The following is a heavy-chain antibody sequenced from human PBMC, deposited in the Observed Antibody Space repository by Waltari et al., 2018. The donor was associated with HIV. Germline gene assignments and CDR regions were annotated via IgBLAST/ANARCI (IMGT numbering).Heavy chain of an antibody. D-gene: IGHD2-15*01. CDR3: ATVVQCSGGSCQFYYFDY. J-gene: IGHJ4*02. CDR2: FCPEDGEK. Sequence: QVQLVQSGAEVKKPGASVKVSCKVSGYTLTELSMHWVRQAPGKGLEWMGGFCPEDGEKIYAQKFQGRVTMTEDTSTDTAYMELSSLRSEDTAVYYCATVVQCSGGSCQFYYFDYWGQGTLVTVSS. CDR1: GYTLTELS. V-gene: IGHV1-24*01.